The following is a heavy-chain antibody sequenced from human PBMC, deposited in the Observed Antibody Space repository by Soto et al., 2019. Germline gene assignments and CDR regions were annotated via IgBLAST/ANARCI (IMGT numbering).Heavy chain of an antibody. D-gene: IGHD2-8*01. V-gene: IGHV4-39*01. J-gene: IGHJ4*02. CDR2: VYYRGRS. Sequence: SETLSLTCTVSGGSVSNSNYYWGWIRQSPGKGLEWIGSVYYRGRSYSKSSVKSRVTISVDTSKNQFSLNLNSVTASDTAVYYCVSQRTSVLTQSYFDYWGPGALVTVSS. CDR3: VSQRTSVLTQSYFDY. CDR1: GGSVSNSNYY.